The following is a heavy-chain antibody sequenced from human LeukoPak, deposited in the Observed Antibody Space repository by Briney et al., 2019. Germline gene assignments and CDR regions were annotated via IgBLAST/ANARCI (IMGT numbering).Heavy chain of an antibody. Sequence: GGSLRLSCAASGFTFSNAWMSWVRQPPGKGLEWVGRIRSKANSYATAYAASVKGRFTTSRDDSKNTAYLQMNSLKTEDTAVYYCTTIIAVAPFWGQGTLVTVSS. D-gene: IGHD6-19*01. CDR3: TTIIAVAPF. V-gene: IGHV3-73*01. CDR2: IRSKANSYAT. J-gene: IGHJ4*02. CDR1: GFTFSNAW.